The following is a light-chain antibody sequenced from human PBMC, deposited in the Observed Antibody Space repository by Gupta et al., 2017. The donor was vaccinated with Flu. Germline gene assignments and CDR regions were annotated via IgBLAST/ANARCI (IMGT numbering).Light chain of an antibody. J-gene: IGKJ1*01. V-gene: IGKV1-9*01. Sequence: DILLTQPPSSVSASVAGKVTTPCRAGQDSSSYVAGYQQKPGKAPKRLIYGAVSLQRGVPSRFSGSGSGAEVTLTISSLQPEDFATYSCQQLNSYPCTFGHGTKVDIK. CDR1: QDSSSY. CDR3: QQLNSYPCT. CDR2: GAV.